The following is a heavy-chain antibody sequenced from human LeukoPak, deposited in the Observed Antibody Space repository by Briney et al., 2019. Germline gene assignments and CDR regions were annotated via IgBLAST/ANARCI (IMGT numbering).Heavy chain of an antibody. J-gene: IGHJ6*03. CDR2: IRYSGST. CDR1: GGSISSSSYY. Sequence: SETLSLTCTVSGGSISSSSYYWGWIRQPPGKGLEWIGSIRYSGSTYYNPSLRSRVTISVDTSKNQFSLKLSSVTAADTAVYYCADYDFWSGFYYMDVWGKGTTVTVSS. V-gene: IGHV4-39*01. D-gene: IGHD3-3*01. CDR3: ADYDFWSGFYYMDV.